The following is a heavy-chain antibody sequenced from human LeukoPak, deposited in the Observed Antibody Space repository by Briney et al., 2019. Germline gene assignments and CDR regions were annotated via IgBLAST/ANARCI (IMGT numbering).Heavy chain of an antibody. V-gene: IGHV3-23*01. D-gene: IGHD2-21*02. CDR3: AKDLAYCGGDCHTHYYYHYGMDV. J-gene: IGHJ6*02. CDR1: GFTFSSYA. CDR2: ISGSGGSI. Sequence: PGGSLRLSCAASGFTFSSYAMSWVRQAPGKGLEWVSAISGSGGSIYYADSVKGRFTISRDNSKNTLYLQMKSLRAEDTAVYYCAKDLAYCGGDCHTHYYYHYGMDVWGQGTTVTVPS.